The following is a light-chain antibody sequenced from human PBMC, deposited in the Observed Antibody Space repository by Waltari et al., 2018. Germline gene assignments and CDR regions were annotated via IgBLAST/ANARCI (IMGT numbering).Light chain of an antibody. CDR1: SSDIGSYKY. J-gene: IGLJ1*01. CDR2: DVG. Sequence: QSALTQPASVSGSPGQSITISCTGTSSDIGSYKYVSWYQQHPGKAPKVLIFDVGNRPSEVSVRFSGSKSGNTASLTISGLQAEDEADYYCTSWTGSNAYAFGTGTKVTVL. V-gene: IGLV2-14*03. CDR3: TSWTGSNAYA.